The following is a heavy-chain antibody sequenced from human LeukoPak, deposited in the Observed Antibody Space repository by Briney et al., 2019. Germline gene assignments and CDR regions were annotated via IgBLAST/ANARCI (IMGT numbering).Heavy chain of an antibody. Sequence: SVTVSCKASGGTFIIYVINWVRQAPGQGLEWMGGIIPIFGTANYAQKFQGRVTITADKDTRKAYMELSSLRSEDTAVYYCAMGVGAPEDLAVAADFDYWGQGTLVTVSS. CDR1: GGTFIIYV. CDR3: AMGVGAPEDLAVAADFDY. V-gene: IGHV1-69*06. D-gene: IGHD6-19*01. J-gene: IGHJ4*02. CDR2: IIPIFGTA.